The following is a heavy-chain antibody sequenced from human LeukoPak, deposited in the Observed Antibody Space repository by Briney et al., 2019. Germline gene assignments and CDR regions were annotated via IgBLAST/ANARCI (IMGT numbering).Heavy chain of an antibody. V-gene: IGHV5-51*01. CDR1: GYSFTSYW. J-gene: IGHJ4*02. CDR3: ARNYYDSSGHVTIDY. CDR2: IYPGDSDT. Sequence: GESLKISCKGSGYSFTSYWIGWVRQMPGKGLEWMGIIYPGDSDTRYSPSFQGQVTISADKSISTAYLQWSSLKASDTAMYCCARNYYDSSGHVTIDYWGQGTLVTVSS. D-gene: IGHD3-22*01.